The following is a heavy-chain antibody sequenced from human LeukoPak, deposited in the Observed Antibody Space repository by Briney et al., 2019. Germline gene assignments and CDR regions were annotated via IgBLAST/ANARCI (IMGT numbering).Heavy chain of an antibody. D-gene: IGHD6-19*01. J-gene: IGHJ5*02. CDR1: GFTFSSYG. CDR3: ARLSSGWLIDP. V-gene: IGHV3-33*01. Sequence: GRSLRLPCAASGFTFSSYGMHWVRQAPGKGLEWVAVIWSDGSNKYYADSVKGRFTISRDNSKNTLYLQMNSLRVEDTAVYYCARLSSGWLIDPWGQGTLVTVSS. CDR2: IWSDGSNK.